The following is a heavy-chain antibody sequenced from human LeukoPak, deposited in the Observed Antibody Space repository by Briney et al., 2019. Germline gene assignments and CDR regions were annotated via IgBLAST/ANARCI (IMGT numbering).Heavy chain of an antibody. CDR1: GGSISSSSYY. J-gene: IGHJ4*02. D-gene: IGHD3-22*01. CDR3: AREIVGGVLGY. V-gene: IGHV4-39*07. CDR2: IYYSGST. Sequence: SETLSLTCTVSGGSISSSSYYWGWIRQPPGKGPEWIGSIYYSGSTYYNPSLKSRVTISVDTSKNQFSLKLSSVTAADTAVYYCAREIVGGVLGYWGQGTLVTVSS.